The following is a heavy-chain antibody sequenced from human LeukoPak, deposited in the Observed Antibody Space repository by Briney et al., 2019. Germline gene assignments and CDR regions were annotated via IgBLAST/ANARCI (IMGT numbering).Heavy chain of an antibody. CDR2: ISYDGSNK. Sequence: GGSLRLSCAASGFTFSSYAMHWVRQAPGKGLEGVAVISYDGSNKYYADSVKDRFTISRDNSKNTLYLQMNSLRAEDTAVYYCARVRAHSRYCSSTSCYGWFDPWGQGTLVTLSS. CDR1: GFTFSSYA. J-gene: IGHJ5*02. CDR3: ARVRAHSRYCSSTSCYGWFDP. V-gene: IGHV3-30*01. D-gene: IGHD2-2*01.